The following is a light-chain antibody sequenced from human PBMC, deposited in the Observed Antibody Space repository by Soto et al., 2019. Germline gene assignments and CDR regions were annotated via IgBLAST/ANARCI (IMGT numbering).Light chain of an antibody. J-gene: IGKJ1*01. CDR1: QSISSW. CDR2: KAS. CDR3: QQYNSYSLTRT. V-gene: IGKV1-5*03. Sequence: DIQMTQSPSTLSASVGDRVTITCRASQSISSWLAWYQQKPGKAPKLLIYKASSLESGVPSRFSGSGSGTEFTLTISSLQPDDFATYYCQQYNSYSLTRTFGQGTKVEIK.